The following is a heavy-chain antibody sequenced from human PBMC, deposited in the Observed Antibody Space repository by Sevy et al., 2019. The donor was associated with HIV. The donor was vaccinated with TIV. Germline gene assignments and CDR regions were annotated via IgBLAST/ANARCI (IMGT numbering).Heavy chain of an antibody. Sequence: GGSLRLSCAASGFTFSSYSMNWVRQAPGKGLEWVSSISSSSYIYYADSVKGRFTISRDNAKNSLYLQMNSVRAEDTAVYYCARGAPPYDSSGSPDYWGQGTLVTVSS. J-gene: IGHJ4*02. V-gene: IGHV3-21*01. CDR1: GFTFSSYS. CDR3: ARGAPPYDSSGSPDY. D-gene: IGHD3-22*01. CDR2: ISSSSYI.